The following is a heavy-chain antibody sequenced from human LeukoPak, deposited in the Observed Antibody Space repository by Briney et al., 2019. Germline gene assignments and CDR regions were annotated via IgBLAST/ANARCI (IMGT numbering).Heavy chain of an antibody. J-gene: IGHJ4*02. CDR3: ARVKFVRYFDWLSPFDY. D-gene: IGHD3-9*01. CDR1: GGTFSSYA. CDR2: IIPIFVTA. V-gene: IGHV1-69*06. Sequence: SVKVSCKASGGTFSSYAISWVRQAPGQGLEWMGGIIPIFVTANYAQKFQGRVTITADKSTSTAYMELSSLRSEDTAVYYCARVKFVRYFDWLSPFDYWGQGTLVTVSS.